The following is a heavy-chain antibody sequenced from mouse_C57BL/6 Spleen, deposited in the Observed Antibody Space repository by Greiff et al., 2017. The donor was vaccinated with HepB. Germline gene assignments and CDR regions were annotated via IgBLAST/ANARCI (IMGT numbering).Heavy chain of an antibody. CDR1: GYTFTDYE. V-gene: IGHV1-15*01. CDR2: IDPETGGT. J-gene: IGHJ1*03. CDR3: TRLLRYLWYFDV. D-gene: IGHD1-1*01. Sequence: VQLVESGAELVRPGASVTLSCKASGYTFTDYEMHWVKQTPVHGLEWIGAIDPETGGTAYNQKFKGKAILTADKSSSTAYMELRSLTSEDSAVYYCTRLLRYLWYFDVWGTGTTVTVSS.